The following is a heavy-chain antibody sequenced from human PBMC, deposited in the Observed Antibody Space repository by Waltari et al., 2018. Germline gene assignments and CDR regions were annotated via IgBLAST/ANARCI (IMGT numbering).Heavy chain of an antibody. J-gene: IGHJ1*01. CDR2: IYYSGST. CDR3: ARDAGGWSVYFQH. D-gene: IGHD6-19*01. CDR1: GGSISSHY. Sequence: QVQLQESGPGLVKPSETLSLTCTVSGGSISSHYWSWIRQPPGKGLEWIGYIYYSGSTNYNPSLKSRVTISVDTSKNQFSLKLSSVTAADTAVYYCARDAGGWSVYFQHWGQGTLVTVSS. V-gene: IGHV4-59*11.